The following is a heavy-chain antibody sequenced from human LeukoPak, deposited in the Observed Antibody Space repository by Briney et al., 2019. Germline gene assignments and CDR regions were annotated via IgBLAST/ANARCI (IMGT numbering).Heavy chain of an antibody. V-gene: IGHV3-7*01. CDR2: IRQDGSET. CDR1: GFTFSSYW. D-gene: IGHD6-6*01. CDR3: ARDYEQLGLDWYFDL. Sequence: GGSLRLSCAASGFTFSSYWMSWVRQAPGKGLEWVANIRQDGSETYYLDSVMGRFTISRDNAKNSLHLQMNSLRAEDTAVYYCARDYEQLGLDWYFDLWGRGTLVTVSS. J-gene: IGHJ2*01.